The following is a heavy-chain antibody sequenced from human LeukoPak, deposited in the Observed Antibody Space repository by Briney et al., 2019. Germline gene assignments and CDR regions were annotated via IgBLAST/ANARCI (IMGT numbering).Heavy chain of an antibody. D-gene: IGHD4-23*01. CDR2: VDPEDGET. Sequence: ATVKISCNVSGYTFTDYYMHRVQQAPGKGLEWMGLVDPEDGETIYAEKFQGRVTITADTSTDTAYMELSSLRSEDTAVYYCATDRGGNSLDFQHWGQGTLVTVSS. J-gene: IGHJ1*01. CDR1: GYTFTDYY. V-gene: IGHV1-69-2*01. CDR3: ATDRGGNSLDFQH.